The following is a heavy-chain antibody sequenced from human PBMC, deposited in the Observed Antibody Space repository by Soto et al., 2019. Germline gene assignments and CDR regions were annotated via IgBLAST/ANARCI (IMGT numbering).Heavy chain of an antibody. CDR3: ARGIAVAGTDY. V-gene: IGHV4-31*03. CDR2: IYYSGST. J-gene: IGHJ4*02. CDR1: GGSISSVGYN. Sequence: QVQLQESGPGLGKTSKTLSLTCTASGGSISSVGYNWSWIPKHPGKGLEWIGHIYYSGSTYYNPSLKSRVTISVDTSKNQFSLKLSSVTAADTAVYYCARGIAVAGTDYWGQGTLVTVSS. D-gene: IGHD6-19*01.